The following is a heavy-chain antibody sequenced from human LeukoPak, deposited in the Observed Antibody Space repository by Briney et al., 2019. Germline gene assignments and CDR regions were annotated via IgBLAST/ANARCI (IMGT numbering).Heavy chain of an antibody. J-gene: IGHJ6*02. Sequence: ASVKVSCKASGYTFTGYYMHWVRQAPGQGLEWMGWINPNSGGTNYAQKFQGRVTMTRDTSASTAYMELSSLRSEDTAVYYCARGLINGCSSTSCYAGYSSSWGDYYYYGMDVWGQGTTVTVSS. D-gene: IGHD2-2*01. CDR1: GYTFTGYY. CDR2: INPNSGGT. CDR3: ARGLINGCSSTSCYAGYSSSWGDYYYYGMDV. V-gene: IGHV1-2*02.